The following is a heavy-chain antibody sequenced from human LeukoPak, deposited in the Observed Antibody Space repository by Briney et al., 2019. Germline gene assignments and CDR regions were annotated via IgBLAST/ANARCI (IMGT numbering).Heavy chain of an antibody. Sequence: ASVKVSCKASGYTFTGYYMHWVRQTPGQGLEGMGWIYPNSGGTNYAQKLQGRVTMTRDTSISTAYMELSRLTSDDTAVYYCAREPYGSGSFRTDYYYMDVWGKGTTVTISS. D-gene: IGHD3-10*01. V-gene: IGHV1-2*02. J-gene: IGHJ6*03. CDR2: IYPNSGGT. CDR1: GYTFTGYY. CDR3: AREPYGSGSFRTDYYYMDV.